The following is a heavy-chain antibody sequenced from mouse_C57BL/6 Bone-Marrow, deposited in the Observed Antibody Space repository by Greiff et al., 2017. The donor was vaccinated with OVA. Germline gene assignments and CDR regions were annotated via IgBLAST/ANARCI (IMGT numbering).Heavy chain of an antibody. CDR3: TREYSNYSYYFDY. J-gene: IGHJ2*01. V-gene: IGHV5-9-1*02. CDR1: GFTFSSYA. D-gene: IGHD2-5*01. Sequence: EVQGVESGEGLVKPGGSLKLPCAASGFTFSSYAMSWVRQTPEKRLEWVAYISSGGDYIYYADTVKGRFTISRDNARNTLYLQMSSLKSEDTAMYYCTREYSNYSYYFDYWGQGTTLTVTS. CDR2: ISSGGDYI.